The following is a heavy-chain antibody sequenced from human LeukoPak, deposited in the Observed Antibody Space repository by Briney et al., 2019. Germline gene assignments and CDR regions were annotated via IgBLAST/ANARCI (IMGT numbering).Heavy chain of an antibody. CDR3: ATDHYDILTGYSSLGY. V-gene: IGHV1-24*01. D-gene: IGHD3-9*01. CDR2: FDPEDGET. Sequence: RASVKVSCKVSGYTLTELSMHWVRQAPGKGLEWMGGFDPEDGETIYAQKFQGRVTMTEDTSTDTAYMELSSLRSEDTAVYYCATDHYDILTGYSSLGYWGQGTLVTVSS. CDR1: GYTLTELS. J-gene: IGHJ4*02.